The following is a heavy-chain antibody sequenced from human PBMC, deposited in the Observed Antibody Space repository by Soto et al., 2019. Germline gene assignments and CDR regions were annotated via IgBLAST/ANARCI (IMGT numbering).Heavy chain of an antibody. CDR3: AKTDFWSLNNWFDP. Sequence: ASVKVSCKASGYTFTSYGISWVRQAPGQGLEWMGWISAYNGNTNYAQKLQGRVTMTTDTSTSTAYMELRSLRSDDTAVYYCAKTDFWSLNNWFDPWGQGTLVTVSS. V-gene: IGHV1-18*01. CDR2: ISAYNGNT. CDR1: GYTFTSYG. J-gene: IGHJ5*02. D-gene: IGHD3-3*01.